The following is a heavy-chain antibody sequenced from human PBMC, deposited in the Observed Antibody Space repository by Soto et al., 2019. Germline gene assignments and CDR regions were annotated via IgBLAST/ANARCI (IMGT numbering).Heavy chain of an antibody. J-gene: IGHJ4*02. CDR2: IWYDGSNK. CDR1: GFTFSSYG. D-gene: IGHD3-3*01. V-gene: IGHV3-33*01. Sequence: GGSLRLSCAASGFTFSSYGMHWVRQAPGKGLEWVAVIWYDGSNKYYADSVKGRFTISRDNSKNTLYLQMNSLRAEDTAVYYCARDRRSGVVPRENDYWGQGTLVTVSS. CDR3: ARDRRSGVVPRENDY.